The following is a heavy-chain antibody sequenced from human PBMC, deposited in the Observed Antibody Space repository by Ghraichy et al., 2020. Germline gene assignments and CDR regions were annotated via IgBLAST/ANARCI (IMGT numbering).Heavy chain of an antibody. Sequence: SGPTLVKPTQTLTLTCTFSGFSLTTSGVGVGWIRQPPGKALEWLALIYWDDDKRHSPSLKNRLTITKDTSKDQVVLTMTNMGPLDTATYYCAHSHWNYGQFDPWGQGTLVIVSS. V-gene: IGHV2-5*02. CDR1: GFSLTTSGVG. CDR3: AHSHWNYGQFDP. J-gene: IGHJ5*02. D-gene: IGHD1-7*01. CDR2: IYWDDDK.